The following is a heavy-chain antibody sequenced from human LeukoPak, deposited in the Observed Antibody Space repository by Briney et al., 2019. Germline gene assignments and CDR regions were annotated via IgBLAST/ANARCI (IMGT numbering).Heavy chain of an antibody. Sequence: SETLSLTCTVSGGSISSSSYYWGWIRQPPGKGLEWIGSIYYSGRTYYNPSLKSPVTISVDTSKNQFSLKLSSVTAADTAVYYCAKRYCSSTTCYDDRGAFDYWGQGTLVTVSS. V-gene: IGHV4-39*07. CDR2: IYYSGRT. D-gene: IGHD2-2*01. J-gene: IGHJ4*02. CDR1: GGSISSSSYY. CDR3: AKRYCSSTTCYDDRGAFDY.